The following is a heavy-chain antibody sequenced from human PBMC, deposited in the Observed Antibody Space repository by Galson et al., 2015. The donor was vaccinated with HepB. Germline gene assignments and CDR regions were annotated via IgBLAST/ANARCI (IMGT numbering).Heavy chain of an antibody. D-gene: IGHD5-18*01. Sequence: SLRLSCAASGFTFSSYAMSWVRQAPGKGLEWVSGISGSGGSTSYEDSVKGRFTISRDNSKNKLYLQMNGLRAEDTAVYYFAGEVDTWETDYWCPVTLFTVSS. CDR2: ISGSGGST. J-gene: IGHJ4*02. CDR1: GFTFSSYA. CDR3: AGEVDTWETDY. V-gene: IGHV3-23*01.